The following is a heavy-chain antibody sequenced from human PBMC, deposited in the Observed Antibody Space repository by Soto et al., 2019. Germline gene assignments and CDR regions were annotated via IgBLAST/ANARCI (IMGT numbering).Heavy chain of an antibody. D-gene: IGHD2-8*02. CDR1: GYTFTSYD. Sequence: QVQLVQSGAEVKKPGASVKVSCKASGYTFTSYDINWVRQAPGQGLEWMGWMNPNTGNTGYAQKFQGRFILTRDTSISTAYMELRSLTTEDTAEYYCARNPANTGYFEYWGQGTLVTVSS. J-gene: IGHJ4*02. CDR3: ARNPANTGYFEY. CDR2: MNPNTGNT. V-gene: IGHV1-8*01.